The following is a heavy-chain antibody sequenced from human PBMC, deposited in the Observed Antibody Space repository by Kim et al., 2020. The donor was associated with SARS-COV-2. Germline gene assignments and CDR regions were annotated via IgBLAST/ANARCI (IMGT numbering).Heavy chain of an antibody. CDR2: IKQDGSET. CDR3: VRGGRPAYF. V-gene: IGHV3-7*01. CDR1: GFTLGWYW. D-gene: IGHD1-1*01. Sequence: TLSLTCAASGFTLGWYWMSWVRQAPGKGLEWLANIKQDGSETYYVGSVRGRFTISSDNAKHSLFLQMNSLRVEDTAVYYCVRGGRPAYF. J-gene: IGHJ1*01.